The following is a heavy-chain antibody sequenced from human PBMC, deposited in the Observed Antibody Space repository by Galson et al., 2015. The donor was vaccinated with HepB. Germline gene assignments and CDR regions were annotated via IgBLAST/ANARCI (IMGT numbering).Heavy chain of an antibody. D-gene: IGHD5-12*01. CDR2: ISYDGSNK. CDR3: AKSVGGYDLDAFDI. CDR1: GFTFSSYG. Sequence: SLRLSCAASGFTFSSYGMHWVRQAPGKGLEWVAVISYDGSNKYYADSVKGRFTISRDNSKNTLYLQMNSLRAEDTAVYYCAKSVGGYDLDAFDIWGQGTMVTASS. V-gene: IGHV3-30*18. J-gene: IGHJ3*02.